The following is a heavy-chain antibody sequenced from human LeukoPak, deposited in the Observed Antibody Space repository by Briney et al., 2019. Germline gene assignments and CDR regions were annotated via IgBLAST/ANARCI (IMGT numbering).Heavy chain of an antibody. Sequence: SETLSLTCTVSGGSISSYYWSWIRQPPGKGLEWIGYIYYSGSTYYNPSLKSRLTISVDTSKNQFSLKLSSVTAADTAVYYCARLSYYYDTSGYYPYYFDYWGQGALVTVSS. V-gene: IGHV4-59*08. J-gene: IGHJ4*02. CDR3: ARLSYYYDTSGYYPYYFDY. CDR2: IYYSGST. CDR1: GGSISSYY. D-gene: IGHD3-22*01.